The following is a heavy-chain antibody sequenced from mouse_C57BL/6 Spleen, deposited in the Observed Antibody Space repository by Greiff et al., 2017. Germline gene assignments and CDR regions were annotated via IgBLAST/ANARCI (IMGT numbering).Heavy chain of an antibody. CDR1: GYAFSSSW. CDR3: GSYYDGSLRDV. CDR2: IYPGDGDT. V-gene: IGHV1-82*01. J-gene: IGHJ1*03. Sequence: QVQLQQSGPELVKPGASVKISCKASGYAFSSSWMNWVKQRPGKGLEWIGRIYPGDGDTNYNGKFKGKATLTADKSSSTAYMQLSSLTAEDSAVYCCGSYYDGSLRDVWGTGTTVTVSS. D-gene: IGHD1-1*01.